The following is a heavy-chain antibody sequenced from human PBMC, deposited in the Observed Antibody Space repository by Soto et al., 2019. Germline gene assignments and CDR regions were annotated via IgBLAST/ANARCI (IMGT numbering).Heavy chain of an antibody. V-gene: IGHV4-59*01. Sequence: QVQLQESGPGLVKPSETLSLTCTVSGGSISSYYWSWIRQPPGKGLEWIGYIYYSGSTNYNPSLKXXATRSVDTSXNXXXLXXSSVTAADTAVYYCARDNGREQYYDSSGYWYYFDYWGQGTLVTVSS. J-gene: IGHJ4*02. D-gene: IGHD3-22*01. CDR1: GGSISSYY. CDR2: IYYSGST. CDR3: ARDNGREQYYDSSGYWYYFDY.